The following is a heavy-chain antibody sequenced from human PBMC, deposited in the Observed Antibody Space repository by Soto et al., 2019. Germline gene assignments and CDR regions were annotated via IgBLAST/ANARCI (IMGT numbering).Heavy chain of an antibody. Sequence: GASVKVSCKASVGTFSSYAISWVRQAPGQGLEWMGGIIPIFGTANYAQKFQGRVTITADESTSTAYMELSSLRSEDTAVYYCARDLRVYYDSSGYYYYYGMDVWGQGTTVTVSS. CDR2: IIPIFGTA. CDR1: VGTFSSYA. V-gene: IGHV1-69*13. J-gene: IGHJ6*02. D-gene: IGHD3-22*01. CDR3: ARDLRVYYDSSGYYYYYGMDV.